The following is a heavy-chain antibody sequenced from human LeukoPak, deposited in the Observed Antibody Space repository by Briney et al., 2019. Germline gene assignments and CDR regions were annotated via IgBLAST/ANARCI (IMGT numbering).Heavy chain of an antibody. Sequence: GGSLRLSCVVSGFTFRDYSMNWVRQAPGKGPEWISYISSSATNIYYAGSVRGRFTISRDDAKNSLYLQMNSLRVEDTAVYYCANLFASSWSVDYWGRGTLVTVSS. CDR2: ISSSATNI. V-gene: IGHV3-48*04. J-gene: IGHJ4*02. CDR3: ANLFASSWSVDY. D-gene: IGHD6-13*01. CDR1: GFTFRDYS.